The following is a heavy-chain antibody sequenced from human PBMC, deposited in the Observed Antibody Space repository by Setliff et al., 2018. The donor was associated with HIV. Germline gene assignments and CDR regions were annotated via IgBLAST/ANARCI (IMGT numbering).Heavy chain of an antibody. D-gene: IGHD3-22*01. CDR1: GDSIRNDY. Sequence: SETLSLTCTVSGDSIRNDYWTWIRQTPGKGLEWIGEINHSGSTNYNPSLKSRVTISIDTSKKQFSLKLSSVTAADTAVYYCARSGYYSLFYYGMDVWGQGTTVTVSS. J-gene: IGHJ6*02. CDR2: INHSGST. CDR3: ARSGYYSLFYYGMDV. V-gene: IGHV4-34*01.